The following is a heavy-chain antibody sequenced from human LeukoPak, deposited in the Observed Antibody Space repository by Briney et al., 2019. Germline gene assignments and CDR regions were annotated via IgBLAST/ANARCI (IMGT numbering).Heavy chain of an antibody. V-gene: IGHV3-15*01. CDR2: IKSKTDGGTT. D-gene: IGHD1-26*01. CDR3: TTETQQWELQPPDY. Sequence: PGGSLRLSCAASGFTLSNAWMSWARQAPGKGLEWVGRIKSKTDGGTTDYAAPVKGRFTISRDDSKNTLYLQMNSLKTEDTAVYYCTTETQQWELQPPDYWGQGTLVTVSS. J-gene: IGHJ4*02. CDR1: GFTLSNAW.